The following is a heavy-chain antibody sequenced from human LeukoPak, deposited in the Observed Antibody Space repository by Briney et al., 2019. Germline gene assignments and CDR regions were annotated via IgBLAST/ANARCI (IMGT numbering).Heavy chain of an antibody. CDR3: AKDSSSSSLYYFDY. V-gene: IGHV3-23*01. CDR2: ISGSGGST. CDR1: GFTFSSYA. D-gene: IGHD6-6*01. J-gene: IGHJ4*02. Sequence: GGSLRLSSAASGFTFSSYAMSWVRQAPGKGLEWVSTISGSGGSTYYAASVKGRFTISRDNSKNTLYLQMNSLRAEDTALYYCAKDSSSSSLYYFDYWGQGTLVTVSS.